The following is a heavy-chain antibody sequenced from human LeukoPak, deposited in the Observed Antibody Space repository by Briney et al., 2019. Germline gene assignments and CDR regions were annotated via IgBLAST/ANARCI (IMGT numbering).Heavy chain of an antibody. CDR3: AGGVIVGATKVDY. Sequence: SETLSLTCAVYGGSFSGYYWSWIRHPPGKGLEWIWEINHSGSTNYNPSLKSRVTISVDKSKNQFSLKLSSVTAADTAVYYCAGGVIVGATKVDYWGQGTLVTVSS. CDR1: GGSFSGYY. V-gene: IGHV4-34*01. J-gene: IGHJ4*02. CDR2: INHSGST. D-gene: IGHD1-26*01.